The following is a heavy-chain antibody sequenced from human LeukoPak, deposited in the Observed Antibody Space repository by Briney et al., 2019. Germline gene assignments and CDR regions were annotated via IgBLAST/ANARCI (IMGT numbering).Heavy chain of an antibody. Sequence: GVSLRLSCAASGFTFSSDSMNWGRQAPGKGLEWVSSISSSSSYIYYADSVKGRFTISRDNAKNSLYLQMNSLRAEDTAVYYCARVGSSSSRYYYYMDVWGKGTTVTVSS. D-gene: IGHD6-6*01. CDR3: ARVGSSSSRYYYYMDV. CDR2: ISSSSSYI. V-gene: IGHV3-21*01. CDR1: GFTFSSDS. J-gene: IGHJ6*03.